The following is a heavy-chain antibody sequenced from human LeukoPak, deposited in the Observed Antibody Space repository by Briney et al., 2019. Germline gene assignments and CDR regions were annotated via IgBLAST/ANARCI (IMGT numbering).Heavy chain of an antibody. V-gene: IGHV3-13*01. D-gene: IGHD3-9*01. CDR3: VRESNDVLIGYYDY. J-gene: IGHJ4*02. CDR1: GFTFTNYD. Sequence: PGGSLRLSCAASGFTFTNYDFHWVRQPIGKGLEWVSAIGTVGDTHYPGSVKGRFTISRENAKNSVYLQMDSLSAGDTAVYYCVRESNDVLIGYYDYWGQGILVTVSS. CDR2: IGTVGDT.